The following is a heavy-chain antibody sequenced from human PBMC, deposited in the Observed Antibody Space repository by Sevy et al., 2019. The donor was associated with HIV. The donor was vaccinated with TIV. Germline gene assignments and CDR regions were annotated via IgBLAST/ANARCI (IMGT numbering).Heavy chain of an antibody. Sequence: GGSLRLSCAASGFTFSDYYMSWIRQAPGKGLEWVSYISSSSSYTNYADSVKGRFTISRDNAKNSLYLQMNSLRAEDTAVYYCARDRWFGELLGYYMDVWGKRTTVTVSS. CDR3: ARDRWFGELLGYYMDV. CDR2: ISSSSSYT. D-gene: IGHD3-10*01. V-gene: IGHV3-11*06. CDR1: GFTFSDYY. J-gene: IGHJ6*03.